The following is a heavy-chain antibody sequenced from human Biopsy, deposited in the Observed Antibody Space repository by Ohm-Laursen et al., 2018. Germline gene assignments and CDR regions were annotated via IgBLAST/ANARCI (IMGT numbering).Heavy chain of an antibody. J-gene: IGHJ3*01. CDR2: ISWNSGSI. V-gene: IGHV3-9*02. Sequence: RSLRLSCSASGITTRSYWMSWIRQAPGKGLEWVSRISWNSGSIGYVDSVKGRFTISRDNAKNSLYLQMNSLKAEDTALYYCARGYYDIGTGYHYDVFDFWGRGTLVTVSS. D-gene: IGHD3-9*01. CDR3: ARGYYDIGTGYHYDVFDF. CDR1: GITTRSYW.